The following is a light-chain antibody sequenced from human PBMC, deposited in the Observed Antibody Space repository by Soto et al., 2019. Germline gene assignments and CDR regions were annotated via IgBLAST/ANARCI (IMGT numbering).Light chain of an antibody. CDR1: SSDVGGSNG. Sequence: QPVLTQPPSVSGSPGQSVAISCTGTSSDVGGSNGVSWYQQPPGTAPKLMIYDVSNRPSGVPDRFSGSKSGNTASLTISGLQAEDEGDYYCSSYTSSSTYVFGTGTKVTVL. J-gene: IGLJ1*01. CDR2: DVS. CDR3: SSYTSSSTYV. V-gene: IGLV2-18*02.